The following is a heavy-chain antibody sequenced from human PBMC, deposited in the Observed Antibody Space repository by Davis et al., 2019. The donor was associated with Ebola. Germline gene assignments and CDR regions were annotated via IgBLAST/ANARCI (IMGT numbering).Heavy chain of an antibody. J-gene: IGHJ5*02. D-gene: IGHD3-3*01. CDR1: GFTFSNYA. CDR2: VSHSQRET. Sequence: PWGSLRLSCGASGFTFSNYAMHWVRQAPGKGLEWVAVVSHSQRETFYADSVKGRFTISRYNSENTFYLQMNSLTTDETALYYCVSAVFHEFLDLWGQGSPVTVSS. V-gene: IGHV3-30*04. CDR3: VSAVFHEFLDL.